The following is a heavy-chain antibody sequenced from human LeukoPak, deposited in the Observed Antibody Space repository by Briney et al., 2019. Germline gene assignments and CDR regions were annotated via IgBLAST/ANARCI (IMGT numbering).Heavy chain of an antibody. CDR2: IYYSGST. CDR1: GGSISTYY. CDR3: AREFYSSGWETYYFDY. Sequence: KPSETLSLTCTVSGGSISTYYWSWIRQPPGKGLEWIGYIYYSGSTNYNPSLKSRVTISVDTSKNQFSLELSSVTAADTAVYYCAREFYSSGWETYYFDYWGQGTLVTVSS. D-gene: IGHD6-19*01. V-gene: IGHV4-59*12. J-gene: IGHJ4*02.